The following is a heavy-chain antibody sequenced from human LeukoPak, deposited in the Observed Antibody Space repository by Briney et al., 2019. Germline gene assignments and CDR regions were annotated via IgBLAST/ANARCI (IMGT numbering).Heavy chain of an antibody. CDR1: GYSFAGYF. J-gene: IGHJ6*04. CDR3: ARVPSMVRGVVNYWMDV. CDR2: INPNSGDT. Sequence: ASVKVSCKPSGYSFAGYFMHWVRQAPGQGLEWMGWINPNSGDTKYAQKFQGGVTMTRDTSINTAYMELRRLTSEDTAVYYCARVPSMVRGVVNYWMDVWGEGTTVTVSS. V-gene: IGHV1-2*02. D-gene: IGHD3-10*01.